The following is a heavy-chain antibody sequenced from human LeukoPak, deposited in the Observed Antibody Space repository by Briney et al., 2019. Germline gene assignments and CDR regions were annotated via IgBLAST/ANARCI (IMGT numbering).Heavy chain of an antibody. CDR2: IIPIFGTA. J-gene: IGHJ4*02. D-gene: IGHD3-10*01. V-gene: IGHV1-69*13. CDR3: ATGWANYYGSGSLDY. CDR1: GGTFSSYA. Sequence: SVKVSCKASGGTFSSYAISWVRQALGQGLEWMGGIIPIFGTANYAQKFQGRVTITADESTSTAYMELSSLRSEDTAVYYCATGWANYYGSGSLDYWGQGTLVTVSS.